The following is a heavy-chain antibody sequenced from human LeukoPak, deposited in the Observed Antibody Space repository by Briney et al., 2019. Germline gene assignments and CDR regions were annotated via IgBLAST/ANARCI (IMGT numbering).Heavy chain of an antibody. V-gene: IGHV3-7*01. CDR2: IKQDGGEK. Sequence: GGSLRLSCAASGFTFSNFWMSWVRQAPGKGLEWVANIKQDGGEKYYVDSVKGRFTISRDNANNSLYLHMNSLRAEDMAVYYCARSDYFGSGRLDCWGQGTLVTVSS. J-gene: IGHJ4*02. D-gene: IGHD3-10*01. CDR3: ARSDYFGSGRLDC. CDR1: GFTFSNFW.